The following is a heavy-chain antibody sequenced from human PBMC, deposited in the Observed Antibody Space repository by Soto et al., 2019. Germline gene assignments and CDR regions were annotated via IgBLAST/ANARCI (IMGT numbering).Heavy chain of an antibody. CDR1: GFTLSRDD. Sequence: VGSLRLSCAASGFTLSRDDMHWVRQGAGKGLEWVSAIGTAGDTYYPDSVKGRFTISRENAKNSLYLQMNSLRAGDTAVYYCTRSSRRAFDVWGQGILVTVSS. CDR3: TRSSRRAFDV. J-gene: IGHJ3*01. CDR2: IGTAGDT. V-gene: IGHV3-13*01. D-gene: IGHD6-25*01.